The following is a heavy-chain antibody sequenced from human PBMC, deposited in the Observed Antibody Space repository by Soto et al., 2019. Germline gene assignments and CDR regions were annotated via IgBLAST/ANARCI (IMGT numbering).Heavy chain of an antibody. J-gene: IGHJ4*02. CDR3: GRVSDYGDYPPDY. D-gene: IGHD4-17*01. Sequence: GGSLRLSCAASGFTFSSYAMSWVRQAPGKGLEWVSAISGSGGSTYYADSVKGRFTISRDNSKNTLYLQMNSLRAEDTAVYYCGRVSDYGDYPPDYWGQGTLVTVSS. V-gene: IGHV3-23*01. CDR2: ISGSGGST. CDR1: GFTFSSYA.